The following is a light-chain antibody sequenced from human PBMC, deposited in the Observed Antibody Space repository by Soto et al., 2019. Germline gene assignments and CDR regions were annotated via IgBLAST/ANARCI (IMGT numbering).Light chain of an antibody. Sequence: QYVLTQPPSVSEAPRQRVTISCSGSTSNIGNNAVSWYQQFPGKAPTLIIYFDDLLPSGVSDRFSGSKSGTSASLAISGLQSEDEADYYCAAWDDSLDGVVFGGGTKVTVL. V-gene: IGLV1-36*01. CDR2: FDD. CDR1: TSNIGNNA. CDR3: AAWDDSLDGVV. J-gene: IGLJ2*01.